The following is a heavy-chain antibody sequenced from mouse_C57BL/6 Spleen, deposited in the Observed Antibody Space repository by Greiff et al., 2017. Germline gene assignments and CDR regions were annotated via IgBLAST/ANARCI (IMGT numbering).Heavy chain of an antibody. J-gene: IGHJ4*01. CDR1: GFTFSDYY. CDR2: INYDGSST. V-gene: IGHV5-16*01. CDR3: ARGGIYYYYLYAMDY. D-gene: IGHD2-4*01. Sequence: EVMLVESEGGLVQPGSSMKLSCTASGFTFSDYYMAWVRQVPEKGLEWVATINYDGSSTYYLDSLKSRFIISKDNAKNILYLKLSRLKSEYTDTYSCARGGIYYYYLYAMDYWGQGPSVTVSS.